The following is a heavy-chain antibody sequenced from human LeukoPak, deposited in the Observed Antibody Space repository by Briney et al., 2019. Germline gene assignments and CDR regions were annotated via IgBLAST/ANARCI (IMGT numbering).Heavy chain of an antibody. CDR1: GGSISSYY. D-gene: IGHD6-13*01. CDR3: AREKGGAAAVDWYFDL. Sequence: SETLFLTCTVSGGSISSYYWSWIRQPPGKGLEWIGYIYYSGSTNYNPSLKSRVTISVDTSKNQFSLKLSSVTAAGTAVYYCAREKGGAAAVDWYFDLWGRGSLVTVSS. V-gene: IGHV4-59*01. CDR2: IYYSGST. J-gene: IGHJ2*01.